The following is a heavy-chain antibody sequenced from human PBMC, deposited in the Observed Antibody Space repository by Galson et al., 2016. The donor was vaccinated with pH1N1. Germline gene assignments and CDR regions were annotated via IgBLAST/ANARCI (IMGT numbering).Heavy chain of an antibody. D-gene: IGHD6-6*01. CDR1: GFTFNTHH. J-gene: IGHJ4*02. CDR3: ASGLLPSIFHY. V-gene: IGHV3-21*01. Sequence: SLRLSCATSGFTFNTHHMNWVRQAPGKGLEWVSSISSAGTYIYYADAVKGRFTVSRDNAKNSLFLQMDRLGAEDTAVYYCASGLLPSIFHYWGQGTLVTVSS. CDR2: ISSAGTYI.